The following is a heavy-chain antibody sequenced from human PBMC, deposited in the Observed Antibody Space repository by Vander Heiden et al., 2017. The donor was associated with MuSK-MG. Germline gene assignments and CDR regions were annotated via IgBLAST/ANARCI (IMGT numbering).Heavy chain of an antibody. J-gene: IGHJ4*02. Sequence: QVQLVQSGAEVKKSGSPVKVSCKASGGTFSSNAMSWVRQAPGKGLEWVAGIIPSFSTANDAQKNRGRITITENETTTTAYMEMSRMGSEKAAVYCEAKEPGPRDGYFDDWGQGTMVTVSS. CDR3: AKEPGPRDGYFDD. V-gene: IGHV1-69*01. CDR1: GGTFSSNA. CDR2: IIPSFSTA. D-gene: IGHD4-17*01.